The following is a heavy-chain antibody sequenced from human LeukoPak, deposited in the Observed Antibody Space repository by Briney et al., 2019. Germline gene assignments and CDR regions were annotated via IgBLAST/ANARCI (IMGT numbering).Heavy chain of an antibody. D-gene: IGHD1-14*01. V-gene: IGHV4-59*12. Sequence: SETLSLTCTVSGGSFSSYYWTWIRQPPGKGLEWIGYIDHSGSTNYNPSLKSRVTISVDTSKNQFSLKLSSVTAADTAVYYCARAVYNYYYYYYMDVWGKGTTVTVSS. CDR2: IDHSGST. CDR3: ARAVYNYYYYYYMDV. CDR1: GGSFSSYY. J-gene: IGHJ6*03.